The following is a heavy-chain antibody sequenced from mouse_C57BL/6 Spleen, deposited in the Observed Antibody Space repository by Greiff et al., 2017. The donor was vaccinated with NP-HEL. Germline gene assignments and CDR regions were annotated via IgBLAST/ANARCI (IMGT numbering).Heavy chain of an antibody. CDR1: GFTFSSYT. D-gene: IGHD1-2*01. V-gene: IGHV5-9*01. J-gene: IGHJ1*03. CDR3: ARTHYGRYFDV. Sequence: EVQVVESGGGLVKPGGSLKLSCAASGFTFSSYTMSWVRQTPEKRLEWVATISGGGGNTYYPDSVKGRFTISRDNAKNTLYLQMSSLRSEDTALYYCARTHYGRYFDVWGTGTTVTVSS. CDR2: ISGGGGNT.